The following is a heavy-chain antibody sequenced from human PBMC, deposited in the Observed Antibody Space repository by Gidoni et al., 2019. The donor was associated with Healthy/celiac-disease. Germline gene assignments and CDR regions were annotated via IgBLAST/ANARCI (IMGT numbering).Heavy chain of an antibody. D-gene: IGHD6-19*01. CDR3: ARELVVAGTYYFDY. CDR2: ISDDGSNK. J-gene: IGHJ4*02. Sequence: QVQLVESGGGVVQPGRSLSLSWAASGFTFSSYAMHGVRQAPGKGLEWVAVISDDGSNKYYADSVKGRFTISRDNTKNTLYLQMNSLRAEDTAVYYCARELVVAGTYYFDYWGQGTLVTVSS. V-gene: IGHV3-30*01. CDR1: GFTFSSYA.